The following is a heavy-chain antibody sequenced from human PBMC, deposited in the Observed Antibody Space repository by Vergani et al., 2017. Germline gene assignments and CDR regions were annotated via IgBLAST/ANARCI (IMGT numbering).Heavy chain of an antibody. Sequence: QVQLVQSGAEVKKPGSSVKVSCKASGGTFSSYAISWVRQAPGQGLEWMGRIIPIFGTANYAQKFQGRVTITADESTSTAYMELSSLRSEDTAVYYCARGCSSTSCPGGWFDPWGQGTLVTVSS. V-gene: IGHV1-69*15. CDR1: GGTFSSYA. CDR3: ARGCSSTSCPGGWFDP. D-gene: IGHD2-2*01. CDR2: IIPIFGTA. J-gene: IGHJ5*02.